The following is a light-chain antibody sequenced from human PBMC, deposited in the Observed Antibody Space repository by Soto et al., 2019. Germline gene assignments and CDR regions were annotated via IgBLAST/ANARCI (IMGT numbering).Light chain of an antibody. CDR2: DTT. J-gene: IGKJ2*01. V-gene: IGKV3-11*01. CDR3: QQRRNLPYT. CDR1: QRVSNY. Sequence: TLLTQSPGTLSLSPGERATFSCRASQRVSNYLAWFQQKPGQAPRLLIFDTTNRAPGTPARFSGSGSVTDFTLTISSLEPEDFAVYYCQQRRNLPYTFGQGTKLEIK.